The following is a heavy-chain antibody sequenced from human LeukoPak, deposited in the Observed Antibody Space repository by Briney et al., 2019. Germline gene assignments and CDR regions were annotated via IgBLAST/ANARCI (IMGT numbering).Heavy chain of an antibody. CDR3: ARGRAKDAFDI. D-gene: IGHD4/OR15-4a*01. CDR2: INHSGST. V-gene: IGHV4-39*07. J-gene: IGHJ3*02. CDR1: GGSVSSGSYY. Sequence: SETLSLTCTVSGGSVSSGSYYWSWIRQPPGKGLEWIGEINHSGSTNYNPSLKSRVTISVDTSKNQFSLKLSSVTAADTAVYYCARGRAKDAFDIWGQRTMVTVSS.